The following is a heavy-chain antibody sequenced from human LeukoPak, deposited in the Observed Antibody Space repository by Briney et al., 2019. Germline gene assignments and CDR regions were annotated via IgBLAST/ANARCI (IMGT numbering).Heavy chain of an antibody. CDR2: ISDDGRNK. D-gene: IGHD4-17*01. J-gene: IGHJ4*02. V-gene: IGHV3-30*18. Sequence: GGSLRLSCAAAGFSFISYGMHWVRQAPGKGLEWVGVISDDGRNKKYADSVKGRFTIYRDNSRDTLYLQMNSLRDEDTAVYYCAKRPSDYGDYVTYFDYWGQGTLVTVSS. CDR1: GFSFISYG. CDR3: AKRPSDYGDYVTYFDY.